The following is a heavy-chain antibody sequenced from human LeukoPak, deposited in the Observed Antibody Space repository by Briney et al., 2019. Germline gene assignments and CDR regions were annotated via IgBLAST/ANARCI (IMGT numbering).Heavy chain of an antibody. V-gene: IGHV3-66*01. CDR2: IYSGGTP. J-gene: IGHJ4*02. Sequence: PGGSLRLSCAASGFTFRSKFMTWVRQAPGKGLEWVSVIYSGGTPYYADSVKGRFTIYRENSRNTLYIQMNGLRVEDTAVYYCARGGWYSDYWGQGTLVTVSS. CDR1: GFTFRSKF. CDR3: ARGGWYSDY. D-gene: IGHD6-19*01.